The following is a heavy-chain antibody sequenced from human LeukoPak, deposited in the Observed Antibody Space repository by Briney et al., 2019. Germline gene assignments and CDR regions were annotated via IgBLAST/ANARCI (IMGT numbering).Heavy chain of an antibody. J-gene: IGHJ4*02. Sequence: PSETLSLTCIVSDDSISSRHYYRGWIRQPPGKGPEWIGSIHYSGSTYYNPSLKSRVTISGDTSKNQFSLKLTSVTAADAAVYYCARHLSYGSGDYQNYFDYWGQGILVTVSS. CDR3: ARHLSYGSGDYQNYFDY. V-gene: IGHV4-39*01. CDR2: IHYSGST. CDR1: DDSISSRHYY. D-gene: IGHD3-10*01.